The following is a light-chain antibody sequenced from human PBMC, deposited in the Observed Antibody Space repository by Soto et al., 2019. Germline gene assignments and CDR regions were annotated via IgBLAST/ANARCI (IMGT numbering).Light chain of an antibody. CDR3: QQTYSTPSSLP. J-gene: IGKJ4*01. CDR1: QSISSY. CDR2: AAS. V-gene: IGKV1-39*01. Sequence: DIQMTQSPSSLSASIEDRVTITYRASQSISSYFNWYQQKPGKAPRLLIYAASSLQSGVPSRFNGSGCGTEFTLTISNLQAEDFATSDRQQTYSTPSSLPLGGGT.